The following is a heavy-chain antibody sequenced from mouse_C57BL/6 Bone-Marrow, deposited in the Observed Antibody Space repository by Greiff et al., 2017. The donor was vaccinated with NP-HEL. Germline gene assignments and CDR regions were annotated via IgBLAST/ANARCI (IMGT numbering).Heavy chain of an antibody. CDR3: SPQATFAY. CDR2: ISSGGSYT. V-gene: IGHV5-6*02. CDR1: GFTFSSYG. D-gene: IGHD3-2*02. Sequence: KLVESGGDLVKPGGSLKLSCAASGFTFSSYGMSWVRQTPDKRLEWVATISSGGSYTYYPDSVKGRFTISRDNAKNTLYLQMSSLKSEDTAMYYCSPQATFAYWGQGTLVTVSA. J-gene: IGHJ3*01.